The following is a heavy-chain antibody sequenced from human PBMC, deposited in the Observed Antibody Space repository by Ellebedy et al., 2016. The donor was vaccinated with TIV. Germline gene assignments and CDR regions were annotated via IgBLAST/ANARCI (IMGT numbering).Heavy chain of an antibody. Sequence: PGGSLRLSCAASGFTFSTYGMHWVRQAPGQGLEWVAVISYDGSTKYYVDSVKGRFTVSRDNSKNTLNLQMNSLRAEATAVYYCAKWGSIAVAGTGDDAFDVWGQGTMVTVSS. V-gene: IGHV3-30*18. D-gene: IGHD6-19*01. CDR2: ISYDGSTK. J-gene: IGHJ3*01. CDR3: AKWGSIAVAGTGDDAFDV. CDR1: GFTFSTYG.